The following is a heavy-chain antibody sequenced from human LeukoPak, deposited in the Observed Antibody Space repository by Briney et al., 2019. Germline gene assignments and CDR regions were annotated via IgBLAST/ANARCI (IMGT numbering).Heavy chain of an antibody. J-gene: IGHJ4*02. CDR1: GFTFSRYW. Sequence: PGGSLRLSCAASGFTFSRYWMHWVRQAPGKGLVWVARIRSDGTITSYADSVKGRFTISRDNSKNTLYLQMNSLRAEDTAVYYCARDHSSGWYSDYFDYWGQGTLVTVSS. V-gene: IGHV3-74*01. CDR3: ARDHSSGWYSDYFDY. CDR2: IRSDGTIT. D-gene: IGHD6-19*01.